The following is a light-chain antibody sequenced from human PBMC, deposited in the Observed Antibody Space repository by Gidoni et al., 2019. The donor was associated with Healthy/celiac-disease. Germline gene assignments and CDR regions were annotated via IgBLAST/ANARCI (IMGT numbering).Light chain of an antibody. J-gene: IGKJ5*01. CDR3: QQYGSSPPIT. CDR1: KSVISSY. CDR2: AAS. Sequence: EIVLTQSPGTLSLSPGERATLSCRASKSVISSYLAWYQQKPGQAPRLLIYAASSRATGIPDRFSGSGSGTDFTLTISRLEPEDFAVYYCQQYGSSPPITFXXXTRLEIK. V-gene: IGKV3-20*01.